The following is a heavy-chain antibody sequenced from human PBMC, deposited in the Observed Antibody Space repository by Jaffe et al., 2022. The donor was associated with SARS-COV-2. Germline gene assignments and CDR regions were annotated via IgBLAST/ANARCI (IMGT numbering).Heavy chain of an antibody. Sequence: QVQVQQWGAGLLQPSETLSLTCGVSGGSFSGNSWNWVRQPPGKGLEWIGEINHSGSPDYNPSFKSRVTISVDTSKKQFSLNLMSVTAADTAVYFCARGLTQWPVGGDLWGPGTLVTVSS. V-gene: IGHV4-34*02. J-gene: IGHJ5*02. D-gene: IGHD6-19*01. CDR1: GGSFSGNS. CDR3: ARGLTQWPVGGDL. CDR2: INHSGSP.